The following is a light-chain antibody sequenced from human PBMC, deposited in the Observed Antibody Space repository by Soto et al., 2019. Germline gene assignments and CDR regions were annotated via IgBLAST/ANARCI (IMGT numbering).Light chain of an antibody. CDR1: QSVKSTS. Sequence: EIVMTQSPGTLSLSPGERATLSCRAIQSVKSTSLVWYQQKHAQAPRLLIYGASSRATGIPGRFSGGGSGTDFTLTISRLEPEDFAVYYCQHYNTSPPITFGQGTRLEIK. CDR2: GAS. CDR3: QHYNTSPPIT. V-gene: IGKV3-20*01. J-gene: IGKJ5*01.